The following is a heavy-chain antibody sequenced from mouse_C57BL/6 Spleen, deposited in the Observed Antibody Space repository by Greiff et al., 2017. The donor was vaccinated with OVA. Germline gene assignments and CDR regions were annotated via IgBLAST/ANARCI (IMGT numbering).Heavy chain of an antibody. V-gene: IGHV2-4*01. CDR3: AKGITTVVGAMDY. CDR1: GFSLTSYG. CDR2: IWSGGST. D-gene: IGHD1-1*01. Sequence: VHLVESGPGLVQPSQSLSITCTVSGFSLTSYGVHWVRQPPGKGLEWLGVIWSGGSTDYNAAFISRLSISKDNSKSQVFFKMNSLQADDTAIYYCAKGITTVVGAMDYWGQGTSVTVSS. J-gene: IGHJ4*01.